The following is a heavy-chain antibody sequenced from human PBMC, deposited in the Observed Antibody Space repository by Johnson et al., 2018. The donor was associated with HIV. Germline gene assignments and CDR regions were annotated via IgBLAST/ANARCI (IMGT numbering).Heavy chain of an antibody. CDR3: TKMGYSSSSRAFDI. J-gene: IGHJ3*02. D-gene: IGHD6-6*01. V-gene: IGHV3-30-3*02. Sequence: VQLVESGGGVVQPGRSLRLSCAASGFTFSSYAMHWVRQAPGKGLEWVAVISYDGSNKYYADSVKGRFTISRDNSKNTLSLQMNSLRAEDTAVYYCTKMGYSSSSRAFDIWGQGTMVTVSS. CDR1: GFTFSSYA. CDR2: ISYDGSNK.